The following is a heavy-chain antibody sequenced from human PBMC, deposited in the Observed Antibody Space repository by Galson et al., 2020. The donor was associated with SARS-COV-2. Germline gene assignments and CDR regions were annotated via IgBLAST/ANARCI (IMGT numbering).Heavy chain of an antibody. Sequence: TGGSLRLSCAASGFTFSSSWMHWVRQAPGKGLVSVSRINSDGSSTSYADSVKGRFTISRDNAKNTLYLQMNSLRAEDTAVYYCARVGTRSGWKYYFDYWGQGTLVTVSS. J-gene: IGHJ4*02. CDR3: ARVGTRSGWKYYFDY. CDR1: GFTFSSSW. CDR2: INSDGSST. V-gene: IGHV3-74*01. D-gene: IGHD6-19*01.